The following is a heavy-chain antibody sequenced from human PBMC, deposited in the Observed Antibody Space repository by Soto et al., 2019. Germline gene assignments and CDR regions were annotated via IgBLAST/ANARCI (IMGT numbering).Heavy chain of an antibody. V-gene: IGHV5-51*01. CDR2: IYPGDSDT. D-gene: IGHD5-18*01. CDR3: ARPGNGYSYGLGDGMDV. Sequence: GEFLTISCTISGNSFTRYWIGWVRQMPGKGLEWMGIIYPGDSDTRYSPSFQGQVTISADKSISTAYLQWSSLKASDTAMYYCARPGNGYSYGLGDGMDVWGQGTTVTVSS. CDR1: GNSFTRYW. J-gene: IGHJ6*02.